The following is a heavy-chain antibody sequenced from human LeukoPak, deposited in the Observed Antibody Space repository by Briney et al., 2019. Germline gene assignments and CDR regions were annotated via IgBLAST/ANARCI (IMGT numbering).Heavy chain of an antibody. CDR3: ARDLKSAAGVY. CDR2: ISSSSSYI. CDR1: GSTFSSYS. V-gene: IGHV3-21*01. Sequence: GGSLRLSCAASGSTFSSYSMNWVRQAPGKGLEWVSSISSSSSYIYYADSVKGRFTISRDNAKNSLYLQMNSLRAEDTAVYYCARDLKSAAGVYWGQGTLVTVSS. D-gene: IGHD6-13*01. J-gene: IGHJ4*02.